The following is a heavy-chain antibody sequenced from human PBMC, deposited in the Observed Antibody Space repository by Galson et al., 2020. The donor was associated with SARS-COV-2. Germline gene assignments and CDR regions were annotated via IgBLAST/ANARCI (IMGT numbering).Heavy chain of an antibody. V-gene: IGHV3-48*01. D-gene: IGHD3-3*01. CDR2: ISGSGRTI. CDR1: GFTLSSYA. J-gene: IGHJ5*02. Sequence: GGSLRLSCAASGFTLSSYAMNWVRQAPGKGLEWVSYISGSGRTIYYADSAKGRFTISRDTAKNSLYLQMNRLRVEDTAVYYCARDQSGYGNYFDPWGQEPGSPSPQ. CDR3: ARDQSGYGNYFDP.